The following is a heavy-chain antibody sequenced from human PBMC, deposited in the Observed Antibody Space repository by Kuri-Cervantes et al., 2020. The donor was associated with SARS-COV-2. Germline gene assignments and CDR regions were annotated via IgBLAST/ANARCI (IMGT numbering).Heavy chain of an antibody. Sequence: GGSLRLSCAGSGFTFSSFAMAWVRQAPGKGLEWISDITDEGADTYFADSVKGRFTISRDNSKYSLTLQMSSLRAEDTAIYYCVKCSAASHPCYLDYWGQGILVTVSS. J-gene: IGHJ4*03. CDR2: ITDEGADT. CDR3: VKCSAASHPCYLDY. D-gene: IGHD3-10*02. CDR1: GFTFSSFA. V-gene: IGHV3-23*01.